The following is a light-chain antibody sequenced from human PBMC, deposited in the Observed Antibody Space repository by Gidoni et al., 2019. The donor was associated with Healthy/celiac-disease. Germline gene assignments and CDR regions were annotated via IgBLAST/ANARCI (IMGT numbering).Light chain of an antibody. CDR3: QQEDNRPWT. V-gene: IGKV1-33*01. CDR2: DAS. J-gene: IGKJ1*01. CDR1: QDISNY. Sequence: DIQMTQSPSSLSASVGDRVTITCQASQDISNYLNWYQQKPGKAPKLLIYDASNLETGVPSRFSGSGSGTDFTFTISSLQPEDMATDYWQQEDNRPWTFGQGTKVEIK.